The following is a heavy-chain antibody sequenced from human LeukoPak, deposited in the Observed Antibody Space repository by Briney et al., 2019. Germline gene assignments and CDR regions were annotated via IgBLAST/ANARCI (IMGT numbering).Heavy chain of an antibody. CDR3: AHRYGSGWYYYYGMDV. Sequence: SGPTLVKPTQTLTLTCTFSGFPLSTSGVGVGWIRQPPGKALEWLALIYWDDDKRYSPSLKSRLTITKDTSKNQVVLTRTNMDPVDTATYYCAHRYGSGWYYYYGMDVWGQGTTVTVSS. D-gene: IGHD3-10*01. V-gene: IGHV2-5*02. J-gene: IGHJ6*02. CDR2: IYWDDDK. CDR1: GFPLSTSGVG.